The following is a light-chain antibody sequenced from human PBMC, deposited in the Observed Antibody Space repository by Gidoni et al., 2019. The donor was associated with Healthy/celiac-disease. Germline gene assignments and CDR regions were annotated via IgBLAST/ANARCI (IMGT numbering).Light chain of an antibody. J-gene: IGKJ3*01. CDR1: QSLLHSNGYNY. CDR2: LGS. V-gene: IGKV2-28*01. CDR3: MQALQTSFT. Sequence: TYPPPHPLVTPGEPASISCRSSQSLLHSNGYNYLDWYLQKPGQSPQLLIYLGSNRASGVPDRFSGSGSGTDFTLKISRVEAEDVGVYYCMQALQTSFTFGPGTKVDIK.